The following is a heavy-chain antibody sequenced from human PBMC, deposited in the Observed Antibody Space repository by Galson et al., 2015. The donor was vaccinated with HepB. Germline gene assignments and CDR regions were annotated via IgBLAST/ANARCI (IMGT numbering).Heavy chain of an antibody. CDR3: ASTSAAWESFDF. V-gene: IGHV4-59*08. D-gene: IGHD1-26*01. CDR2: IFYSGSN. J-gene: IGHJ4*02. CDR1: GGSISSYY. Sequence: SETLSLTCTVSGGSISSYYWSWIRQPPGKGLEWIASIFYSGSNKYTPSLKSRVAISIDTSKNQFSLKLISVTAADTAVYYCASTSAAWESFDFWGQGPLVTVSS.